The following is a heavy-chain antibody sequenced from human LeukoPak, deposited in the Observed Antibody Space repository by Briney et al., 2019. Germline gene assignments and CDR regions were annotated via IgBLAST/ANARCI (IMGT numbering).Heavy chain of an antibody. Sequence: SETLSLTCTVSGGSISSSSYYWGWIRQPPGKGLEWIGSIYYSGSTYYNPSLKSRVTISVDTSKNQFSLKLSSVTAADTAVYYCARDFGYSYGPHSDWGQGTLVTVSS. CDR3: ARDFGYSYGPHSD. J-gene: IGHJ4*02. D-gene: IGHD5-18*01. CDR2: IYYSGST. CDR1: GGSISSSSYY. V-gene: IGHV4-39*07.